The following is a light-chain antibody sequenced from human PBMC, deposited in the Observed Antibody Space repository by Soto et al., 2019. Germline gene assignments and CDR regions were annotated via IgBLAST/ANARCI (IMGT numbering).Light chain of an antibody. J-gene: IGLJ2*01. CDR3: SSSTRSRTVI. CDR1: SSDVGGYNF. CDR2: DVR. V-gene: IGLV2-14*03. Sequence: QSALTQPASVSGSPGQSINISCTGTSSDVGGYNFVSWYQPNPGKYHKFSIYDVRYRLSGVSNRFSGSRSGNTSSLTIDGLPAEDETDYYCSSSTRSRTVIFVGVTKLTVL.